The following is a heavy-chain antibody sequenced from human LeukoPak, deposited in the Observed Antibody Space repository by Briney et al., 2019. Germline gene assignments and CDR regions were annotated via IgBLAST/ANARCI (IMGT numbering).Heavy chain of an antibody. D-gene: IGHD6-13*01. CDR3: ARVAAAGTTYFDY. CDR1: GGSFSGYY. J-gene: IGHJ4*02. V-gene: IGHV4-34*01. Sequence: PSETLSLTCAVYGGSFSGYYWSWIRQPPGKGLEWIGEINHSGSTNYNPSLKSRVTISVDTPKNQFSLKLSSVTAADTAVYYCARVAAAGTTYFDYWGQGTLVTVSS. CDR2: INHSGST.